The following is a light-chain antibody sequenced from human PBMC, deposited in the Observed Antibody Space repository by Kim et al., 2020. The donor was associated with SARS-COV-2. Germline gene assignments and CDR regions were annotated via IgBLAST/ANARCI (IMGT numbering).Light chain of an antibody. J-gene: IGKJ4*01. V-gene: IGKV1-5*03. CDR3: QQYYSYSPLT. Sequence: DIQMTQSPSTLSASVGDRVIITCRASQSISSWLAWYQQKPGEAPKLLIYKASTLGTGVPSRFSGSGSGTEFTLTISSLQPGDFATYYCQQYYSYSPLTFGGGTKVDIK. CDR1: QSISSW. CDR2: KAS.